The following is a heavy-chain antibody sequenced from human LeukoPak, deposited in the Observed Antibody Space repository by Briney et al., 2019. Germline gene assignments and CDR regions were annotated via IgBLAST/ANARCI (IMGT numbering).Heavy chain of an antibody. CDR2: ISGSGGST. Sequence: PGGSLRLSCATSGFTFSSYAMSWVRQAPGKGLEWVSAISGSGGSTYYADSVKGRFTISRDNSKNTLYLQMNSLRAEDTAVYYCATGQYSYGYMDPYYFDYWGQGTLVTVSS. V-gene: IGHV3-23*01. J-gene: IGHJ4*02. D-gene: IGHD5-18*01. CDR3: ATGQYSYGYMDPYYFDY. CDR1: GFTFSSYA.